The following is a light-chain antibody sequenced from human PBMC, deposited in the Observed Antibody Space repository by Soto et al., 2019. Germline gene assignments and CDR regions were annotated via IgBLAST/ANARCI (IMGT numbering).Light chain of an antibody. CDR1: QSVSSSY. CDR2: DAS. V-gene: IGKV3-20*01. Sequence: EIVLTQSPGTLSLSPGERATLSCRASQSVSSSYLAWYQQKPGQAPRLLIYDASSRATGIPDRFGGSGSGTDFTLTISRLEPEDFAVYYCQQYGTSLPYTFGQGTKLEIK. J-gene: IGKJ2*01. CDR3: QQYGTSLPYT.